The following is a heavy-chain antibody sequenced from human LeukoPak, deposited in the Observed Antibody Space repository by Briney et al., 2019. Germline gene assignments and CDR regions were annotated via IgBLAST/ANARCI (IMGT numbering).Heavy chain of an antibody. Sequence: GGSLRLSCAASGFTFRSYSMNWVRQAPGKGLEWVSYISSSGSTIYYADSVKGRFTISRDNAKNSLYLQMNSLRAEDTAVYYCAREGTLYAFDIWGQGTMVTVSS. CDR2: ISSSGSTI. V-gene: IGHV3-48*04. D-gene: IGHD2-8*01. J-gene: IGHJ3*02. CDR1: GFTFRSYS. CDR3: AREGTLYAFDI.